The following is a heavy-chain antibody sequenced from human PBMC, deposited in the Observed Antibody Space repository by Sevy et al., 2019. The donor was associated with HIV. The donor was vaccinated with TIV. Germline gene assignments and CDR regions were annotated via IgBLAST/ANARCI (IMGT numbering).Heavy chain of an antibody. V-gene: IGHV3-53*01. J-gene: IGHJ3*02. CDR3: ANHASDYDSSGYLERDAFDI. D-gene: IGHD3-22*01. CDR2: IYSDGST. Sequence: GGSLRLSCAASGFTVSDNYMSWVRQAPGKGLEWVSVIYSDGSTYYADSVKGRFTISRDNSKKTLYLQMNSLRAEDTAMYYCANHASDYDSSGYLERDAFDIWGQGTMVTVSS. CDR1: GFTVSDNY.